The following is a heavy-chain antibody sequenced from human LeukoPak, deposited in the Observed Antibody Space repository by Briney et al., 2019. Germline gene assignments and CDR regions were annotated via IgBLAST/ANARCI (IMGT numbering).Heavy chain of an antibody. V-gene: IGHV1-18*01. CDR1: GYTFTSYG. CDR3: ARASPYYDILTGSTAMGWFDP. J-gene: IGHJ5*02. CDR2: XXXXXXNT. Sequence: ASVTVSCKASGYTFTSYGISWVRQAPGQGLEWMGXXXXXXXNTNYAQKLQGRVTMTTDTSTSTAYMELRSLRSDDTAVYYCARASPYYDILTGSTAMGWFDPWGQGTLVTVSS. D-gene: IGHD3-9*01.